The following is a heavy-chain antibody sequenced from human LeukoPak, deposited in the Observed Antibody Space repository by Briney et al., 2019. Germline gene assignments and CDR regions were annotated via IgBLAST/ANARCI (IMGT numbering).Heavy chain of an antibody. V-gene: IGHV4-34*01. CDR2: INHSGST. CDR3: ARVGVLRYFDWLTEVSHGFEI. J-gene: IGHJ3*02. D-gene: IGHD3-9*01. CDR1: GGSFSGFH. Sequence: SETLSLTCAVYGGSFSGFHWSWIRQPPGKGLEWIGEINHSGSTNYNPSLKSRVTISVDTSKNQFSLKLSSVTAADTAVYYCARVGVLRYFDWLTEVSHGFEIWGQGTMVTVSS.